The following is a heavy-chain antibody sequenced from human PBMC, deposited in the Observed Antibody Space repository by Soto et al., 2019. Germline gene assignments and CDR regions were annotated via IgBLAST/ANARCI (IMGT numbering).Heavy chain of an antibody. CDR1: GFTFSSYA. CDR3: ARDRRYSYGYDYYYGMDV. CDR2: ISYDGSNK. J-gene: IGHJ6*02. Sequence: QVQLVESGGGVVQPGRSLRLSCAASGFTFSSYAMHWVRQAPGKGLEWVAVISYDGSNKYYADSVKGRFTISRDNSKNTLYLQMNSLRAEDTAVYYCARDRRYSYGYDYYYGMDVWGQGTTVTVSS. D-gene: IGHD5-18*01. V-gene: IGHV3-30-3*01.